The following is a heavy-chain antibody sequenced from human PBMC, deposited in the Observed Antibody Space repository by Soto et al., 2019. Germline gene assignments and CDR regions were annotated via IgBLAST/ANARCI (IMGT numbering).Heavy chain of an antibody. Sequence: EVQLLESGGGLAQPGGSLRLSCAASGFTFSSYAMSWVRQAPGKGLEWVSGISGSGGSTYHADSVKGRFTISRDNSKNTLYLQMNSLRAEDTAVYYCAKDGLNRLTTVRGGFDFWGQGTLVTVSS. V-gene: IGHV3-23*01. CDR2: ISGSGGST. J-gene: IGHJ4*02. D-gene: IGHD3-10*01. CDR1: GFTFSSYA. CDR3: AKDGLNRLTTVRGGFDF.